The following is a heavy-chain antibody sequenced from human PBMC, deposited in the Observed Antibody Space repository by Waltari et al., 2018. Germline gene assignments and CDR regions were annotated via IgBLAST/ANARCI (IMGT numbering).Heavy chain of an antibody. Sequence: QLQLQQSGSGLVKPSEPLSLTCAVPGHPMSKVDLWYWVRQSPGSGLEWNWQVHRSGSTNYNPSLESRVTVSIDTSNKQFSLKVSSAAAADTAIYCCARYRGRGVYLDSWGQGTLVTVS. CDR2: VHRSGST. J-gene: IGHJ4*02. D-gene: IGHD2-15*01. CDR3: ARYRGRGVYLDS. CDR1: GHPMSKVDL. V-gene: IGHV4-4*01.